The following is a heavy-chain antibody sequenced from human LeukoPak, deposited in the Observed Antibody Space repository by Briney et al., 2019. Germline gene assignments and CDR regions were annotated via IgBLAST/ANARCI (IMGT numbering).Heavy chain of an antibody. CDR2: IHYSGPT. D-gene: IGHD6-13*01. CDR1: GGSISSSSYY. V-gene: IGHV4-39*07. CDR3: VSGTSWYTLNI. J-gene: IGHJ3*02. Sequence: SETLSLICTVSGGSISSSSYYWGWVRQPPGKGLEWIGSIHYSGPTYYNPSLKSRVTMSVDTSKNQLSLKLTSVTAADTAVYYCVSGTSWYTLNIWGQGTMVTVSS.